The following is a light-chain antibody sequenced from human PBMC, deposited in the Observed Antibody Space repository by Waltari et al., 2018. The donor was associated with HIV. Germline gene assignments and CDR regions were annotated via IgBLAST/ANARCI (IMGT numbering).Light chain of an antibody. CDR3: QQYDNWLGT. Sequence: ETVMTQSPVTLSVSHGERVTLSCRASQTVNSNLAWYQQKLGQAPRLLFYDASTRATGTPARFSGSGSGTEFTITVSSLQPEDFAVYYCQQYDNWLGTFGPGTKV. V-gene: IGKV3D-15*01. CDR1: QTVNSN. J-gene: IGKJ3*01. CDR2: DAS.